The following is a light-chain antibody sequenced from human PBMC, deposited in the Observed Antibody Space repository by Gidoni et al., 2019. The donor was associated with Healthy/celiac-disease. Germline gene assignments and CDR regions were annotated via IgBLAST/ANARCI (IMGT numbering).Light chain of an antibody. J-gene: IGKJ1*01. Sequence: DIQMTQSPSSLSASVGDRVTVTCRASQSISSYLKWYQQKPGKAPKLLIYAASSLQSRVPSRFSGSGSGTDFTLTSSSLQHEDFATYYCQQSYSTRWTFGQGTKVEIK. CDR2: AAS. V-gene: IGKV1-39*01. CDR1: QSISSY. CDR3: QQSYSTRWT.